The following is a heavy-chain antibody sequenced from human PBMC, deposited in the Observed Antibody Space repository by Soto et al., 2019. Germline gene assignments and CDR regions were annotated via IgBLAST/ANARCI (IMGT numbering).Heavy chain of an antibody. V-gene: IGHV3-33*01. Sequence: TGGSLRLSCAASGFTFSTYGMHWVRQAPGKGLEWVAVIWYDGSNKYYADSVKGRFTISRDNSQNTLYLQMNSLRADDTAVYYCAREKDIAARPLDYWGQGTLVTVSS. D-gene: IGHD6-6*01. CDR3: AREKDIAARPLDY. CDR1: GFTFSTYG. CDR2: IWYDGSNK. J-gene: IGHJ4*02.